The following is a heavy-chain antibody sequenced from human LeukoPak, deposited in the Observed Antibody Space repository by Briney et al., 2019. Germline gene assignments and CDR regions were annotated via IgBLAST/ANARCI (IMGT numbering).Heavy chain of an antibody. V-gene: IGHV3-74*01. J-gene: IGHJ6*03. Sequence: QPGGSLRLSCAASGFPFSTYWMHWVRQVPGKGLVWVSRISSDGANANYADSVKGRFTISRDNAKNTLYLQMNSLRAEDTAVYYCARVLSGRGSLYDYYYYMDVWGKGTTVTISS. CDR1: GFPFSTYW. CDR3: ARVLSGRGSLYDYYYYMDV. CDR2: ISSDGANA. D-gene: IGHD3-10*01.